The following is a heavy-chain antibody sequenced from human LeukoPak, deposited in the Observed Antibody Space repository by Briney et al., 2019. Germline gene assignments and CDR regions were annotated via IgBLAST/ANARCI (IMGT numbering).Heavy chain of an antibody. Sequence: GGSLRLSCAASGFTFSSYAMSWVRQAPGKGLEWVSGVSGSGGSTYYADSVKGRFTISRDNSKNTLYLQMNSLRAEDTAVYYCAKGLDIVATITGNWGQGTLVTVSS. CDR1: GFTFSSYA. V-gene: IGHV3-23*01. CDR2: VSGSGGST. J-gene: IGHJ4*02. D-gene: IGHD5-12*01. CDR3: AKGLDIVATITGN.